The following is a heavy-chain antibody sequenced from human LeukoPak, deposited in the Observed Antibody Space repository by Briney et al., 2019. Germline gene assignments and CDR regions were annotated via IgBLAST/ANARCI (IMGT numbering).Heavy chain of an antibody. CDR1: GFTFSSYG. J-gene: IGHJ4*02. CDR2: IWYDGSNK. Sequence: GGSLRLSCAASGFTFSSYGVHWVRQAPGKGLEWVAVIWYDGSNKYYADSVKGRFTISRDNSKNTLYLQMNSLRAEDTAVYYCARDRNGADYFDYWGQGTLVTVSS. V-gene: IGHV3-33*01. CDR3: ARDRNGADYFDY. D-gene: IGHD2-8*01.